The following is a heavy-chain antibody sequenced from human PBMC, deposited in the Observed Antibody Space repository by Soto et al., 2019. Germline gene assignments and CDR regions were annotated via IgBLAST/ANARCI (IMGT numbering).Heavy chain of an antibody. CDR2: INHSGSA. Sequence: PSETLSLTCAFYGGSFSGYYWSWIRQPPGKGLEWIGEINHSGSANYNPSLKSRVTISVDTSKNQFSLKLSSVTAADTAVYYCARVVYGSGSSPWGQGALVTVSS. V-gene: IGHV4-34*01. CDR1: GGSFSGYY. J-gene: IGHJ5*02. CDR3: ARVVYGSGSSP. D-gene: IGHD3-10*01.